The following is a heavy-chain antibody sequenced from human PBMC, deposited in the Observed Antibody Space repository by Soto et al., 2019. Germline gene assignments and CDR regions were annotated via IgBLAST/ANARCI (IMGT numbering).Heavy chain of an antibody. D-gene: IGHD2-15*01. V-gene: IGHV3-23*01. Sequence: GGSLRLSCAASGFTFSSYAMSWVRQAPGKGLEWVSAISGSGGSTYYADSVKGRFTISRDNSKNTLYLQMNSLRAEDTAVYYCAKWYCGGGSCYSGLFDYWGQGTLVTVSS. CDR2: ISGSGGST. J-gene: IGHJ4*02. CDR1: GFTFSSYA. CDR3: AKWYCGGGSCYSGLFDY.